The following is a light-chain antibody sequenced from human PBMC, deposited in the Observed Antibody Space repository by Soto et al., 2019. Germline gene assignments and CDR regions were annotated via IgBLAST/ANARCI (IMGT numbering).Light chain of an antibody. Sequence: AIQLTQSPSSLSATVGDRVTITCRASQDISSALAWYQQKPGKAPQLLIYDVSSLKSGVPSRFSGSGSGTDFTLAISSLQPEDFATYYCQQFDSYPLTFGGGTKVEIK. J-gene: IGKJ4*01. CDR1: QDISSA. V-gene: IGKV1-13*02. CDR2: DVS. CDR3: QQFDSYPLT.